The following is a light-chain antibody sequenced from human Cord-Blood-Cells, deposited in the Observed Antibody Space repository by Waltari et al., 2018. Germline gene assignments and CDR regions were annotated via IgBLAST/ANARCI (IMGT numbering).Light chain of an antibody. V-gene: IGKV1-39*01. CDR1: QSNSSY. Sequence: DIQMTQSPSPLSASLGARVTITCRASQSNSSYLNWYQQKPGKAPKLLIYAASSLQSGVPTMFSGSGSGTGFTLTISSLQPEDFATYYCQQSYSTPWTFGQGTKVEIK. CDR3: QQSYSTPWT. J-gene: IGKJ1*01. CDR2: AAS.